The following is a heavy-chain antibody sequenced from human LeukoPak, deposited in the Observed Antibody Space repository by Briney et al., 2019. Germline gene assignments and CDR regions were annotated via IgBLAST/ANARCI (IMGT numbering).Heavy chain of an antibody. D-gene: IGHD3-22*01. CDR2: ISGSGGST. J-gene: IGHJ4*02. Sequence: PGGSLRLSCSASGFTVSSNYMSWVRQAPGKGLEWVSSISGSGGSTYYADSVKGRFTISRDNSKNTLYLQMNSLRAEDTAVYYCAKEGDRRITMIVVARSYWGQGTLVTVSS. CDR3: AKEGDRRITMIVVARSY. CDR1: GFTVSSNY. V-gene: IGHV3-23*01.